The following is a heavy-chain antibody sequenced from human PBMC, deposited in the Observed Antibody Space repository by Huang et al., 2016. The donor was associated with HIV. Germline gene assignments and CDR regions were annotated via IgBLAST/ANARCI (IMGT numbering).Heavy chain of an antibody. CDR1: GASVSDGSYY. J-gene: IGHJ3*02. Sequence: QVQLQESGPGLLKPSQTLSLTCTVSGASVSDGSYYWAWFRQPAGKTLEWIGHIFTGGSTNYNPSLESRVTRSVDTSKNHFSLSLTSVTAADTAVYYCTKDLVVMTAGRFAFDIWGQGTVVTVSS. V-gene: IGHV4-61*02. D-gene: IGHD2-21*02. CDR2: IFTGGST. CDR3: TKDLVVMTAGRFAFDI.